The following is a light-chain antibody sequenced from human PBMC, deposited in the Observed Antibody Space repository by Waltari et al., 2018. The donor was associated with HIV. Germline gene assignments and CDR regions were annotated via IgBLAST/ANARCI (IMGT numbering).Light chain of an antibody. Sequence: QSPLPQPPPVPGSPGRPVTFSSTVPNSDVGNFAFVSWYQHNPGQAPHLIIYDVNTRPSGVSLRFSGSKSGNTASLTISGLQAEDEANYYCCSYAGGPFVFGSGT. V-gene: IGLV2-23*02. CDR2: DVN. CDR3: CSYAGGPFV. J-gene: IGLJ1*01. CDR1: NSDVGNFAF.